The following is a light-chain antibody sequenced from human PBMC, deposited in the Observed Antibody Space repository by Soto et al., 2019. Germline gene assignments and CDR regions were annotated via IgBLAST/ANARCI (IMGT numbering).Light chain of an antibody. CDR3: CSYACSSTLV. Sequence: QSALTQPASVSGSPGQSITISCTGTSSDVGSHNLVSWYQQHPGKAPKLMIYEGSKRPSGVSNRFSGSKSGNTASLTISGLQAEDEADYYCCSYACSSTLVFGGGTKLTVL. CDR2: EGS. J-gene: IGLJ2*01. V-gene: IGLV2-23*01. CDR1: SSDVGSHNL.